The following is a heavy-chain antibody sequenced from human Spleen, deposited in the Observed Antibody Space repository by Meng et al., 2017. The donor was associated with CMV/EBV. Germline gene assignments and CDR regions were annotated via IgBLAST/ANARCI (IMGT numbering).Heavy chain of an antibody. J-gene: IGHJ4*02. V-gene: IGHV4-34*01. Sequence: SETLSLTCAVYGGSFSGYYWSWIRQPPGKGLEWIGEINHSGSTNYNPSLKSRVTISVDTSKNQLSLKLSSVTAADTAVYYCARRGSSSYGYWGQGTLVTVSS. CDR1: GGSFSGYY. D-gene: IGHD6-6*01. CDR3: ARRGSSSYGY. CDR2: INHSGST.